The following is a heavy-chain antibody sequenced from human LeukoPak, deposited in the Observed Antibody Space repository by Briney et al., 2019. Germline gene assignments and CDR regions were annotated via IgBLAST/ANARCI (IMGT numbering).Heavy chain of an antibody. D-gene: IGHD6-6*01. Sequence: TETLSLTCTVSGGSISSYYWSWIRQPPGKGLEWIGYIYYSGSTNYNPSLKSRVTISVDTSKNQFSLNLSSVTAADTAVYYCAREGRVSSAYYFDYWGQGTLVTVSS. CDR1: GGSISSYY. CDR3: AREGRVSSAYYFDY. J-gene: IGHJ4*02. CDR2: IYYSGST. V-gene: IGHV4-59*01.